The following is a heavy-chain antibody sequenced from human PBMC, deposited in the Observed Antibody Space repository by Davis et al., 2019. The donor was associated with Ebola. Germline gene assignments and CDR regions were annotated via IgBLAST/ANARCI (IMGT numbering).Heavy chain of an antibody. V-gene: IGHV4-59*01. CDR3: ARDAMVQGTNTYNWFDP. D-gene: IGHD3-10*01. CDR2: IYYSGST. CDR1: GGSISSYY. J-gene: IGHJ5*02. Sequence: PSETLSLTCTVSGGSISSYYWSWIRQPPGKGLEWIGYIYYSGSTNYNPSLKSRVTISVDTSKNQFSLKLSSVTAADTAVYYCARDAMVQGTNTYNWFDPWGQGTLVTVSS.